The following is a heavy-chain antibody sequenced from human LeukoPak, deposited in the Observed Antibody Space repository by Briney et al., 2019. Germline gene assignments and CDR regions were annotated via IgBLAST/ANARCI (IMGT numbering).Heavy chain of an antibody. CDR3: ARWEGSSWYYFDY. CDR1: GGSISSYY. J-gene: IGHJ4*02. D-gene: IGHD6-13*01. V-gene: IGHV4-59*01. Sequence: SETLSLTCTVSGGSISSYYWSWIRQPPGKGLEWIGYIYYSGSTNYNPSLKSRVTISVDTSKNQFSLKLSSVTAADTAVYYCARWEGSSWYYFDYWGQGTLVTVSS. CDR2: IYYSGST.